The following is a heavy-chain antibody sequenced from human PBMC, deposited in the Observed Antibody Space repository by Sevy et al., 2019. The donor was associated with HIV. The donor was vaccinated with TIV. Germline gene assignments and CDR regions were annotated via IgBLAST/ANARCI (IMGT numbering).Heavy chain of an antibody. D-gene: IGHD2-21*02. CDR2: IYYTGKT. J-gene: IGHJ3*01. CDR1: GGSISTYY. V-gene: IGHV4-59*01. CDR3: ARLSRNNEVVTGVRRDGFDV. Sequence: ETLSLTCTVSGGSISTYYWSWIRQPPGKGLQWIGYIYYTGKTNYIPSLQTPVTMSIDTSKNQFSLRLSSVTSADTAMYYCARLSRNNEVVTGVRRDGFDVWGQGTMVTVSS.